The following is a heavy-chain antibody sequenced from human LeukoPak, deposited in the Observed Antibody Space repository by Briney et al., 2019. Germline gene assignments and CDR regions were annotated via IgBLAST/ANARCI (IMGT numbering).Heavy chain of an antibody. CDR3: ARGRGYCTNGVCSPGSFDY. V-gene: IGHV3-53*04. CDR1: GFTVSSNY. Sequence: PGGSLRLSCAASGFTVSSNYMSWVRQAPGKGLEWVSVIYSGGSTYYADSVKGRFTISRHNSKNTLYLQMNSLRAEDTAVYYCARGRGYCTNGVCSPGSFDYWAREPCHRLL. D-gene: IGHD2-8*01. CDR2: IYSGGST. J-gene: IGHJ4*02.